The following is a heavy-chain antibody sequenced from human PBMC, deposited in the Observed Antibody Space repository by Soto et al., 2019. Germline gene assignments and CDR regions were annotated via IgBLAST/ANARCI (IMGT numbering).Heavy chain of an antibody. CDR2: IYYTGTI. J-gene: IGHJ4*01. Sequence: SEALSLTCTVSADSIKRADYLWTWIRQPPGEGLEYIGYIYYTGTISYKPSLQSRAAISLDTSKNQFSLKLTSSTATDTALYYCARGVLQWSQGTLGTGS. CDR1: ADSIKRADYL. CDR3: ARGVLQ. V-gene: IGHV4-30-4*01. D-gene: IGHD3-10*01.